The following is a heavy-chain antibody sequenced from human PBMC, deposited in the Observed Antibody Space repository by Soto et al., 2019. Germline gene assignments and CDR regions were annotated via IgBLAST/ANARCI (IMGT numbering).Heavy chain of an antibody. V-gene: IGHV3-30-3*01. D-gene: IGHD5-18*01. CDR1: GFTFSSYA. J-gene: IGHJ4*02. CDR2: ISYDGSNK. CDR3: ARGGYSSRRRNDD. Sequence: QVQLVESGGGVVQPGRSLRLSCAASGFTFSSYAMHWVRQAPGKGLEWVAVISYDGSNKYYADSVKGRFTISRDNSKNKLYLQMNSLRAEDTAVYYCARGGYSSRRRNDDWGQGTLVTVSS.